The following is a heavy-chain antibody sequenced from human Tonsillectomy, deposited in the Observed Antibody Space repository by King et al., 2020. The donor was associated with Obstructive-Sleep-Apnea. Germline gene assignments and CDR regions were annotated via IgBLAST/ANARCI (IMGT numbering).Heavy chain of an antibody. CDR3: ARGASGSYDRKYYFDY. V-gene: IGHV3-11*01. D-gene: IGHD1-26*01. J-gene: IGHJ4*02. CDR2: ISSSGNTI. CDR1: GFTFSDYY. Sequence: VQLVESGGGLVKPGGSLRLSCAASGFTFSDYYMSWIRQAPGKGLEWVSYISSSGNTIYYADSVKGRFTISRDNAKNSLYLQRNSLKAEDTAVYYCARGASGSYDRKYYFDYWGQGMLVTVSS.